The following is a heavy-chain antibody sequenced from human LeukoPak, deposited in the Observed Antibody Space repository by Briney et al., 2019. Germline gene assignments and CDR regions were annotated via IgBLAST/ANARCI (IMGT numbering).Heavy chain of an antibody. V-gene: IGHV4-38-2*01. Sequence: SETLSLTCAVSGYSISSGYYWGWIRQPPGKGLEWSGSIYHSGRTYYNPSLKSRVTISIDTSKNRFSLKVSSVIAADTAMYYCARGGSRSYTSSTLDYWGQGTLVTVSS. CDR1: GYSISSGYY. J-gene: IGHJ4*02. CDR2: IYHSGRT. D-gene: IGHD6-6*01. CDR3: ARGGSRSYTSSTLDY.